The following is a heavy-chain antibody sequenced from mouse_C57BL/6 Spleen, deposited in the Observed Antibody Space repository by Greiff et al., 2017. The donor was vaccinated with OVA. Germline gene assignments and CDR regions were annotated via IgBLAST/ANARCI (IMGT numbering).Heavy chain of an antibody. Sequence: QVTLKESGPGILQPSQTLSLTCSFSGFSLSTFGMGVGWIRQPSGKGLEWLAHIWWDDDKYYNPALKSRLTISKDTSKNQVFLKIANVDTADTATYYCARIGRGSSYGYYAMDYWGQGTSVTVSS. CDR1: GFSLSTFGMG. CDR2: IWWDDDK. CDR3: ARIGRGSSYGYYAMDY. D-gene: IGHD1-1*01. J-gene: IGHJ4*01. V-gene: IGHV8-8*01.